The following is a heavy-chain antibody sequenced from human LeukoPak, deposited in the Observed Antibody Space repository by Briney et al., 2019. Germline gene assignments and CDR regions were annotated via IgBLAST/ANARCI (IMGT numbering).Heavy chain of an antibody. CDR3: ASLAIKEP. V-gene: IGHV3-21*01. CDR1: GFSFSNHR. Sequence: GGSLRLSCVASGFSFSNHRMSWVRQAPGKGLEWVSSISSSSSYIYYADSVKGRFTISRDNAKNSLYLQMNSLRAEDTAVYYCASLAIKEPWGQGTLVTVSS. CDR2: ISSSSSYI. D-gene: IGHD1-14*01. J-gene: IGHJ4*02.